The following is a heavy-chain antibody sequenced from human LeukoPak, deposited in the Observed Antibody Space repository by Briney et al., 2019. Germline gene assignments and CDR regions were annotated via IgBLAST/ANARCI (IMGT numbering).Heavy chain of an antibody. Sequence: SETLSLTCTVSGGSIGGYYWSWIRQPPGKGLEWIGYIYSSGSTNYNPSLKSRVTISVDTSKNQFSLKLTSVTAADTAVYYCARNDISYSSHYYYYMDVWGKGTAVTVSS. CDR2: IYSSGST. V-gene: IGHV4-4*09. J-gene: IGHJ6*03. CDR3: ARNDISYSSHYYYYMDV. CDR1: GGSIGGYY. D-gene: IGHD4-11*01.